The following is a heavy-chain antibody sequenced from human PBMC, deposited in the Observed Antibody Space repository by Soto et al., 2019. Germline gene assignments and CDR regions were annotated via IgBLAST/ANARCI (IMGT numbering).Heavy chain of an antibody. V-gene: IGHV3-30*18. J-gene: IGHJ4*02. CDR2: ISYDGSNR. Sequence: GGSLRLSCAASGFTFSSYGMHWVRQAPGKGLEWVAVISYDGSNRYYADSVKGRFTISRDNSKNTLYLQMNSLRAEDTAVYYCAKGELYWSGYPNDYWGQGTLVTVSS. CDR1: GFTFSSYG. CDR3: AKGELYWSGYPNDY. D-gene: IGHD3-3*01.